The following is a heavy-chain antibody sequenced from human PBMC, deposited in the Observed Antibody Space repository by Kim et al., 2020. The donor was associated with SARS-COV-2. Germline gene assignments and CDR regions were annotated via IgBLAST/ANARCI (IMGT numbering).Heavy chain of an antibody. Sequence: SRRTKYNPSLKSRVTISVDTSKKQFSLKLTSVTAAGTAVYYCARGVPGYWGQGTLVTVSS. J-gene: IGHJ4*02. CDR2: SRRT. CDR3: ARGVPGY. V-gene: IGHV4-34*01.